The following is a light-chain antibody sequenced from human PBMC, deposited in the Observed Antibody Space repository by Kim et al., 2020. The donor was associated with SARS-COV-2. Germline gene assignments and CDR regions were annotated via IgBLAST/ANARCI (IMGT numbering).Light chain of an antibody. J-gene: IGKJ2*01. CDR3: QQYSKRPPYT. Sequence: GSPGERATLSCRASQSVSDNLAWYQQKPGQAPRLLLYGASTRATGIPARFSGSGSGTEFTLTISSLQSEDFAVYYCQQYSKRPPYTFGQGTKVEI. V-gene: IGKV3-15*01. CDR1: QSVSDN. CDR2: GAS.